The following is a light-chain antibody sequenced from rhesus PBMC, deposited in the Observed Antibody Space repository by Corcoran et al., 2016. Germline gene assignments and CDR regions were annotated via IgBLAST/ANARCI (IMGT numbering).Light chain of an antibody. J-gene: IGKJ2*01. CDR1: QSLLYSSNNQNY. V-gene: IGKV4-1*01. CDR3: QQYYSTPYS. Sequence: DIVMTQSPDSLAESLGERVTINCKSSQSLLYSSNNQNYLAWYQQKPGQAPKLLIYWASTRESGVPNRFSGRGAVTYFTLTISGLQAEDVAVYYCQQYYSTPYSFGQGTKVEIK. CDR2: WAS.